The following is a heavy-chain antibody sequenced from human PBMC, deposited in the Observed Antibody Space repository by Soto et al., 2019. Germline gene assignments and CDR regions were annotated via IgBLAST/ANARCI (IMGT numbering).Heavy chain of an antibody. J-gene: IGHJ5*02. CDR3: ARTHVDIVATMGLDP. CDR1: GFSLTTSGMC. D-gene: IGHD5-12*01. V-gene: IGHV2-70*11. Sequence: SGPTLVNPTQTLTLTCTFSGFSLTTSGMCVTWIRQPPGKAPEWLARIDWDDDKYYSTSLKTRLTISKDTSKNQVVLTMTNMDPVDTATYYCARTHVDIVATMGLDPWGQGTLVTVSS. CDR2: IDWDDDK.